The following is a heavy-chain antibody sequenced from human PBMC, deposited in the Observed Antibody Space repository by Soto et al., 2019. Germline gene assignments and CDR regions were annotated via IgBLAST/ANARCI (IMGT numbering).Heavy chain of an antibody. CDR1: GFTVSSNY. CDR2: IYSGGST. Sequence: EVQLVETGGGLIQPGGSLRLSCAASGFTVSSNYMSWVREAPGKGLVWVSVIYSGGSTYYADSVKGRFTISRDNSKNTLYLQRNSLRAEDTAVYYCARVLMVRGYCYGMDVWGQGTTVTVSS. D-gene: IGHD3-10*01. J-gene: IGHJ6*02. CDR3: ARVLMVRGYCYGMDV. V-gene: IGHV3-53*02.